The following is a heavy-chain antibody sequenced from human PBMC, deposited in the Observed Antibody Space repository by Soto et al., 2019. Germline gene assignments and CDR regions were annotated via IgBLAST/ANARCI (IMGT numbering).Heavy chain of an antibody. Sequence: ASVKVSCEASGYTFTSYGISWVRQAPGQGLEWMGWISAYNGNTNYAQKLQGRVTMTTDTSTSTAYMELRSLRSDDTAVYYCARVYGDYVEGAFDIWGQGTMVTVS. CDR2: ISAYNGNT. V-gene: IGHV1-18*01. CDR3: ARVYGDYVEGAFDI. J-gene: IGHJ3*02. D-gene: IGHD4-17*01. CDR1: GYTFTSYG.